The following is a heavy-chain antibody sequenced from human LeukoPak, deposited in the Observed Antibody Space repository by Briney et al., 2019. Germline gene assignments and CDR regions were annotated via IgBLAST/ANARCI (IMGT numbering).Heavy chain of an antibody. Sequence: GGSLRLSCAASGFIFNSYGMHWVRQAPGKGLEWVAVISYDGINKFYADSVKGRFTISRDNSKNTLYLQMNSLRAEDTAVYYCARDGVGATTSFAFDIWGQGTMVTVSS. CDR1: GFIFNSYG. CDR2: ISYDGINK. CDR3: ARDGVGATTSFAFDI. V-gene: IGHV3-30*19. D-gene: IGHD1-26*01. J-gene: IGHJ3*02.